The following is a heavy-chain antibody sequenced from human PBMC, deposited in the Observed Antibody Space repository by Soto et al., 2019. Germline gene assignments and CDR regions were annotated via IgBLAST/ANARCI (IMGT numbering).Heavy chain of an antibody. CDR3: ARATLVPADAGDYYDGMDV. V-gene: IGHV1-69*12. Sequence: QVQLVQSGAEVKKPGSSVKVSCKASGGTFSSYAISWVRQAPGQGLEWMGGIIPIFGTATYAQKFQGRVTITGDECTSTAYTELGSLGSEDTAVYYFARATLVPADAGDYYDGMDVWGQGTTVTVSS. J-gene: IGHJ6*02. CDR2: IIPIFGTA. D-gene: IGHD2-2*01. CDR1: GGTFSSYA.